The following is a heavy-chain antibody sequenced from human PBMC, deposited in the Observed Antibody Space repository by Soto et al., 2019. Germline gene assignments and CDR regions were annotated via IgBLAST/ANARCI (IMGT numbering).Heavy chain of an antibody. Sequence: QVQLVQSGAEVKKPGASVKVSCKASGYTFTGYYMHWVRQAPGQGLEWMGWINPNSGGTNYAQKFQGRVTMTRDTSISTAYMELSRLRSDDTAVCYCARGRRAYCSSTSCYSPGRIDYWGQGTLVTVSS. CDR3: ARGRRAYCSSTSCYSPGRIDY. D-gene: IGHD2-2*01. V-gene: IGHV1-2*02. J-gene: IGHJ4*02. CDR2: INPNSGGT. CDR1: GYTFTGYY.